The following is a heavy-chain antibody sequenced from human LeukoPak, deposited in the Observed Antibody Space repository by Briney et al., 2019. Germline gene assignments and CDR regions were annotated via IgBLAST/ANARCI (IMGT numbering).Heavy chain of an antibody. V-gene: IGHV1-69*13. Sequence: ASVKVSCKASGGTFSSYAISWVRQAPGQGLEWMGVIIPIFGTANYAQKFQGRVTITADESTSTAYMELSSLRSEDTAVYYCARDDIVVVPAALPVYYYYYGMDVWGQGTTVTVSS. CDR2: IIPIFGTA. CDR3: ARDDIVVVPAALPVYYYYYGMDV. D-gene: IGHD2-2*01. J-gene: IGHJ6*02. CDR1: GGTFSSYA.